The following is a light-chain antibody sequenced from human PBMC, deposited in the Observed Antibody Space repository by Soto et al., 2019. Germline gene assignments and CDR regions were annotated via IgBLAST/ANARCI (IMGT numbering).Light chain of an antibody. V-gene: IGKV1-39*01. CDR3: QQSYSTPPPT. Sequence: DIQMTQSPSSLSSSVVDRVTITCRASQSISSYLNWYQQKPGKAPKLLSYAAASLQSVVPSRFSGSGSGTDFTLTSSSLQPEDFATYYGQQSYSTPPPTFGGGTKVQIK. CDR1: QSISSY. J-gene: IGKJ4*01. CDR2: AAA.